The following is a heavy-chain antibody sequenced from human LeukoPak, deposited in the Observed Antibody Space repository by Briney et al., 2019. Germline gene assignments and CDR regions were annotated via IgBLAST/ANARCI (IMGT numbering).Heavy chain of an antibody. V-gene: IGHV4-30-4*01. CDR1: GGSIGSGDYY. Sequence: SQSLSLTCTVSGGSIGSGDYYWSWIRQPPGKGLEWIGYIYYSGTTYYNPSLKSRVTISVDTSKNQFSLKLTSVTAADTAVYFCARGPYGSGSYYWGQGTLVTVSS. J-gene: IGHJ4*02. CDR2: IYYSGTT. D-gene: IGHD3-10*01. CDR3: ARGPYGSGSYY.